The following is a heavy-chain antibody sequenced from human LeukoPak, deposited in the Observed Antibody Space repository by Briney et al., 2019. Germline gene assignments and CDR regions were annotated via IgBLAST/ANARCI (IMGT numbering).Heavy chain of an antibody. CDR2: IIPVLDVS. V-gene: IGHV1-69*04. D-gene: IGHD2-2*02. CDR3: ARESGDIVVVPAAIRWNAFDI. J-gene: IGHJ3*02. CDR1: GYTFTSYG. Sequence: SVKVSCKASGYTFTSYGISWVRQAPGQGLEWMGRIIPVLDVSNFAQKFQGRVTITADRSTNTAHMELSRLESGDTAVYYCARESGDIVVVPAAIRWNAFDIWGQGTMVTVSS.